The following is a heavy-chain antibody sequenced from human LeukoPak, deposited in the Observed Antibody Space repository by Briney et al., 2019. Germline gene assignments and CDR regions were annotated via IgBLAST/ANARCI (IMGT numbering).Heavy chain of an antibody. J-gene: IGHJ4*02. V-gene: IGHV1-69*01. CDR1: GGTFSSYA. CDR3: ARARLYFSGGSCYVSGYVC. CDR2: IIPIFGTA. D-gene: IGHD2-15*01. Sequence: ASVKVSCKASGGTFSSYAISWVRQAPGQGLEWMGGIIPIFGTANYAQKFQGRVTITADESTSTAYMELSSLRSEDTAVYYCARARLYFSGGSCYVSGYVCWGQGTLVAVCS.